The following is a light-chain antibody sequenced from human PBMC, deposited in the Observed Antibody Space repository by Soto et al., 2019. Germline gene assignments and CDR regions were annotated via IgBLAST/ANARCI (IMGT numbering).Light chain of an antibody. Sequence: SYELPQPPSVSVSPGQTASITCSGDALGDTYASWYQRRPGQSPVLVIYQDTKRPSGIPERFSGSKSGNTATLTISGTQAMDEADYYCQAWDSTTLVFGGGTKVTVL. CDR2: QDT. CDR1: ALGDTY. CDR3: QAWDSTTLV. J-gene: IGLJ2*01. V-gene: IGLV3-1*01.